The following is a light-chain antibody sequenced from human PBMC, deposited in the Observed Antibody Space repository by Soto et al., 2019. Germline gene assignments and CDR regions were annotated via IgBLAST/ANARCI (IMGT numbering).Light chain of an antibody. CDR2: KAS. V-gene: IGKV1-5*03. CDR1: HIISTW. CDR3: QQYNSYPYT. Sequence: DIQMTQSPSTLSASVGDRVTITCRASHIISTWLAWYQQKPGKAPTFLIYKASSLESGVPSRFSGSGSGTECTLTISRLQPDDFATYHCQQYNSYPYTVGQGTKLEIK. J-gene: IGKJ2*01.